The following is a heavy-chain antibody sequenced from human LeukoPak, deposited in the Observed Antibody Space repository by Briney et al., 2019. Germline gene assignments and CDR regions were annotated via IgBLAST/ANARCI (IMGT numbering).Heavy chain of an antibody. D-gene: IGHD3-3*01. V-gene: IGHV1-2*02. J-gene: IGHJ6*02. Sequence: ASVKVSCKASGYTFTGYYMHWVRQAPGQGLEWMGWINPNSGGTNYAQKFQGRVTMTRDTSISTAYMELSRLRSDGTAVYYCARDIDPITIFGVVLHPLPYYYGMDVWGQGTTVTVSS. CDR3: ARDIDPITIFGVVLHPLPYYYGMDV. CDR2: INPNSGGT. CDR1: GYTFTGYY.